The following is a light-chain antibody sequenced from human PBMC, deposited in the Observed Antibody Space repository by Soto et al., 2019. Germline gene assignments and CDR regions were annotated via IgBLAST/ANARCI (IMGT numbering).Light chain of an antibody. Sequence: QSALTQPASASGSPGQSVTISCAGTSSDVGTYTYVSWYQQHPGKAPKLMIYEVSKRPSGVPDRFSGSKSGNTASLTVSGLQAEDEADYYCSSYAGSNNVVFGGGTKVTVL. CDR3: SSYAGSNNVV. J-gene: IGLJ2*01. CDR1: SSDVGTYTY. V-gene: IGLV2-8*01. CDR2: EVS.